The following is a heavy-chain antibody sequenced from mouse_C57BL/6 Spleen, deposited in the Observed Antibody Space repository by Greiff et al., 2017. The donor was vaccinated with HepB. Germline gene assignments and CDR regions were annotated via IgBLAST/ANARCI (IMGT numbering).Heavy chain of an antibody. CDR3: ARCTTVVAHYAMDD. CDR2: IHPNSGST. CDR1: GYTFTSYW. Sequence: VQLQQPGAELVKPGASVKLSCKASGYTFTSYWMHWVKQRPGQGLEWIGMIHPNSGSTNYNEKFKSKATLTVDKSSSTAYMQLSSLTSEDSAVYYCARCTTVVAHYAMDDWGQGASVTVSS. J-gene: IGHJ4*01. D-gene: IGHD1-1*01. V-gene: IGHV1-64*01.